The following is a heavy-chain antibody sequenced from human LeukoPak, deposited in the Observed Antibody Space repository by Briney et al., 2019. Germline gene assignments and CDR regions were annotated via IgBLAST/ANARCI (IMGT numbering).Heavy chain of an antibody. D-gene: IGHD6-19*01. CDR3: ARDHVAVAGTDFDY. V-gene: IGHV3-21*01. CDR2: ISSSSSYI. J-gene: IGHJ4*02. Sequence: PGGSLRLSCAASGFTFSSYSMNWVRQAPRKGLEWVSSISSSSSYIYYADSVKGRFTISRDNAKNSLYLQMNSLRAEDTAVYYCARDHVAVAGTDFDYWGQGTLVTVSS. CDR1: GFTFSSYS.